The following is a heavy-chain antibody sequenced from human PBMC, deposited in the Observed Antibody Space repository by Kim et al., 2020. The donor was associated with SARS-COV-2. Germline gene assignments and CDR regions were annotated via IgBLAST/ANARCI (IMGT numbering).Heavy chain of an antibody. V-gene: IGHV4-31*03. CDR3: ARGGTHAFDI. CDR2: IQDSASS. Sequence: SETLSLTCTVSGGSITNSDYYCNWLRQHPGKGLEWIGYIQDSASSYYNPVIKSRVTMSSDTYKNQFSLKVTSVTAADTAVYYCARGGTHAFDIWGQGTMVTVSS. CDR1: GGSITNSDYY. J-gene: IGHJ3*02.